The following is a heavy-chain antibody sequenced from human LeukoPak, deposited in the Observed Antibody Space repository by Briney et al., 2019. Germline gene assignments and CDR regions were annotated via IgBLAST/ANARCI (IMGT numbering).Heavy chain of an antibody. Sequence: PSETLSLTCTISAASISSSSHHWGWIRQSPGKGLEWIGSIYSGRTIYYSPSLNSRVTISVVTSKDQFILQLNSVTAADTAVYYCARALGYCSGGSCTRGYNWFDPWGQGTLVTVPS. V-gene: IGHV4-39*01. CDR3: ARALGYCSGGSCTRGYNWFDP. J-gene: IGHJ5*02. D-gene: IGHD2-15*01. CDR2: IYSGRTI. CDR1: AASISSSSHH.